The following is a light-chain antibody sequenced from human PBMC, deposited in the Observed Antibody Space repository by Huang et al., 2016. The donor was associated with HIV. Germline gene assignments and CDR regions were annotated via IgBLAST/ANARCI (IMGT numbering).Light chain of an antibody. CDR3: QQRSNWPPEGT. Sequence: EIVLTQSPATLSLSPGERATLSCRASQSISSYLAWYQQKPGQAPRRLIYDASNRATGVPARCSGSGSGTDFTLTISSLEPEDFAVYYCQQRSNWPPEGTFGQGTKVEIK. J-gene: IGKJ1*01. CDR2: DAS. V-gene: IGKV3-11*01. CDR1: QSISSY.